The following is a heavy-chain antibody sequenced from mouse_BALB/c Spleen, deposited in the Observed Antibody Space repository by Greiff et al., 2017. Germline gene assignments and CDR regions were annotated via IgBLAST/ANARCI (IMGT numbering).Heavy chain of an antibody. CDR2: IWSGGST. CDR1: GFSLTSYG. V-gene: IGHV2-4-1*01. J-gene: IGHJ4*01. Sequence: QVQLQQSGPGLLQPSQSLSITCTVSGFSLTSYGVHWVRQSPGKGLEWLGVIWSGGSTDYNAAFISRLSISKDNSKSQVFFNMNSLQADDTAIYYCATPPYDYYAMDDWGQGTSVTVSS. CDR3: ATPPYDYYAMDD.